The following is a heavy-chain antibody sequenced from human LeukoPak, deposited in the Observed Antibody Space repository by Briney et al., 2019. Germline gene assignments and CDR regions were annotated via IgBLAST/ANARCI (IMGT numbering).Heavy chain of an antibody. CDR1: GYSFTSYW. CDR2: IYPGDSDT. J-gene: IGHJ6*03. V-gene: IGHV5-51*01. Sequence: GESLKISCKGSGYSFTSYWIGWVRQMPGKGLEWMGIIYPGDSDTRYSPSFQGQVTISADKSISTAYLQWSSLKASDTAMYYCASRTSNYYYYMDVWGKGTTVTVSS. D-gene: IGHD2/OR15-2a*01. CDR3: ASRTSNYYYYMDV.